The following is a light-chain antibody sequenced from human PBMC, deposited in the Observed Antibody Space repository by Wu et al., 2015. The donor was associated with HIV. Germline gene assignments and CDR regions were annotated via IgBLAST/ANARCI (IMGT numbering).Light chain of an antibody. Sequence: DIQMTQSPSTVSASLGDRVTITCRASQSVSNYLAWYQQRPGEAPKLLVYDVSRLHSGVASRFSGSGSGTQFTLTINNLQPGDVGTYFCQEYSSYSRYTFGQGTKLDI. J-gene: IGKJ2*01. CDR2: DVS. CDR3: QEYSSYSRYT. CDR1: QSVSNY. V-gene: IGKV1-5*03.